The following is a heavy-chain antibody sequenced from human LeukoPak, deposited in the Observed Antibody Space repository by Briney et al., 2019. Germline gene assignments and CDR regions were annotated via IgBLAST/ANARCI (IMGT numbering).Heavy chain of an antibody. CDR3: AREGVAGTGLDY. CDR1: GYTFSIYN. J-gene: IGHJ4*02. Sequence: ASVKVSCKASGYTFSIYNMHWVRQAPGQGLEWMGIINPSGGTSYAQKLQGRITMTRDTSTSTVYMKLSSLRSEDTAVYYCAREGVAGTGLDYWGQGTLVTVSS. CDR2: INPSGGT. D-gene: IGHD6-13*01. V-gene: IGHV1-46*01.